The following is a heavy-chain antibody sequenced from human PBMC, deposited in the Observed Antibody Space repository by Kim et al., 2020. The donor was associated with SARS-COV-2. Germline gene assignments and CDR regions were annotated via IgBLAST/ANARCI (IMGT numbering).Heavy chain of an antibody. CDR1: GFTFSSYA. Sequence: GGSLRLSCAASGFTFSSYAMSWVRQAPGKGLEWVSAISGSGGSTYYADSVKGRFTISRDNSKNTLYLQMNSLRAEDTAVYYCAKASLRFLEWLTPPLAWGQGTLVTVSS. CDR2: ISGSGGST. CDR3: AKASLRFLEWLTPPLA. J-gene: IGHJ5*02. V-gene: IGHV3-23*01. D-gene: IGHD3-3*01.